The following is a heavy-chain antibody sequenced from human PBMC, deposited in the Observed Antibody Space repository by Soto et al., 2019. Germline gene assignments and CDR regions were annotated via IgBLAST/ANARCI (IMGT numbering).Heavy chain of an antibody. CDR1: GFTVSSNY. V-gene: IGHV3-53*01. CDR3: ASGCGLTRDAFDF. D-gene: IGHD1-26*01. J-gene: IGHJ3*01. CDR2: IYSGGST. Sequence: GGSLRLSCAASGFTVSSNYMSWVRQAPGKGLEWVSVIYSGGSTYYADSGKGRFTITRDNSKNTLYLQMNSLRAADTYVCSRASGCGLTRDAFDFWGQGTMVTVSS.